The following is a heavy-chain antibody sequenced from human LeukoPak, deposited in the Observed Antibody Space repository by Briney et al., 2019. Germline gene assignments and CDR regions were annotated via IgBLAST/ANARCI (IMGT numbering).Heavy chain of an antibody. J-gene: IGHJ4*02. D-gene: IGHD6-19*01. CDR2: ITGGGGST. Sequence: PGGSLRLSYALSGSTFSSYAMAWVRHAPGKGLELVSTITGGGGSTFYADCVEARFTISRHDSKHSLYLQMSSLRADDTAVYYCAILYGSGWYWYFDYWGQGTLVTVSS. CDR1: GSTFSSYA. V-gene: IGHV3-23*01. CDR3: AILYGSGWYWYFDY.